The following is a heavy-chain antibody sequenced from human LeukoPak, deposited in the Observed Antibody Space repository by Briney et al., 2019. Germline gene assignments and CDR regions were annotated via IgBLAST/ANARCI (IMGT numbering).Heavy chain of an antibody. CDR1: GFTFSSYA. J-gene: IGHJ4*02. Sequence: GGSLRLSCAASGFTFSSYAMTWVGQAPGKGLEWVSSISGGGDTTYYADSVRGRFTISRDNSKNTLSVQMNNLRAEDTAVYYCSKQRSEVVVAATNYWGQGTLVTVSS. D-gene: IGHD2-15*01. CDR3: SKQRSEVVVAATNY. V-gene: IGHV3-23*01. CDR2: ISGGGDTT.